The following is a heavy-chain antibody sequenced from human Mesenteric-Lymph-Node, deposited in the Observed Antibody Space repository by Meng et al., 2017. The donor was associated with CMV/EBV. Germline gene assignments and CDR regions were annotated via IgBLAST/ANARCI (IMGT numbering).Heavy chain of an antibody. CDR3: ARAAPYCGGDCYPPGALYYYYGMDV. Sequence: SQTLSLTCAISGDRVSSNSAAWNWIRQSPSRGLEWLGRTYYRSKWYNDYAVSVKSRITINPDTSKNQFSLQLNSVTPEDTAVYYCARAAPYCGGDCYPPGALYYYYGMDVLGQGTTVTVSS. CDR1: GDRVSSNSAA. V-gene: IGHV6-1*01. D-gene: IGHD2-21*01. CDR2: TYYRSKWYN. J-gene: IGHJ6*02.